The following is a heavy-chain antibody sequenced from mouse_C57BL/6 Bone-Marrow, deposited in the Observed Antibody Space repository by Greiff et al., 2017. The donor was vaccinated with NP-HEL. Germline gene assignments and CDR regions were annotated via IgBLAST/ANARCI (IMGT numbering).Heavy chain of an antibody. V-gene: IGHV1-64*01. Sequence: QVQLQQPGAELVKPGASVKLSCKASGYTFTSYWMHWVKQRPGQGLEWIGMIHPNSGSTNYNEKFKSKATLTVDKSSSTAYMKLSSLTSEDSAVYYCERGGVYGSRTYYFDYWGQGTTLTVSS. CDR3: ERGGVYGSRTYYFDY. CDR2: IHPNSGST. D-gene: IGHD1-1*01. CDR1: GYTFTSYW. J-gene: IGHJ2*01.